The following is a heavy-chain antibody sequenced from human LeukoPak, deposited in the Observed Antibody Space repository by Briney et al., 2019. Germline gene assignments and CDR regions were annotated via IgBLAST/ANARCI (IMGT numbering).Heavy chain of an antibody. CDR3: ARDFCSDGSCYSYFHY. CDR2: IYSTGGT. CDR1: GGSISGYY. J-gene: IGHJ4*02. V-gene: IGHV4-59*01. D-gene: IGHD2-15*01. Sequence: HSETLSLTCSVSGGSISGYYWSWIRQPPGKGLEWIGYIYSTGGTNYNPSLKSRVIISLDTSKNQFSLRLSSVTAADTAVYYCARDFCSDGSCYSYFHYWGQGILVTVSS.